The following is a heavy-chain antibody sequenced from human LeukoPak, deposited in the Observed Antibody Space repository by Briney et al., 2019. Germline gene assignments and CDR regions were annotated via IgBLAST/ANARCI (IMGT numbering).Heavy chain of an antibody. CDR2: IYPGDSDT. J-gene: IGHJ5*02. V-gene: IGHV5-51*01. CDR3: ARQVTTTTTTNWFVP. D-gene: IGHD4-17*01. CDR1: GYSFTSYW. Sequence: GESLQISCNGSGYSFTSYWIGWVRQMPGKGLGWMGIIYPGDSDTRYSPSFQGQVTISADKSISTAYLQWSSLKASDTAIYYCARQVTTTTTTNWFVPWGQGTLVTVSS.